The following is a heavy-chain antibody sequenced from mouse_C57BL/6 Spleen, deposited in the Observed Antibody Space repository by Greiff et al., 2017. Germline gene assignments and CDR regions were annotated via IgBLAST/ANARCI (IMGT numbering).Heavy chain of an antibody. CDR1: GYTFTGYW. CDR3: ARYYDYDRRVYAMDY. D-gene: IGHD2-4*01. CDR2: ILPGSGST. V-gene: IGHV1-9*01. Sequence: VKLQESGAELMKPGASVKLSCKATGYTFTGYWIEWVKQRPGHGLEWSGEILPGSGSTNYNEKFKGKATFTADKSSNTAYMQLSSLTTEDSAIYYCARYYDYDRRVYAMDYWGQGTSVTVSS. J-gene: IGHJ4*01.